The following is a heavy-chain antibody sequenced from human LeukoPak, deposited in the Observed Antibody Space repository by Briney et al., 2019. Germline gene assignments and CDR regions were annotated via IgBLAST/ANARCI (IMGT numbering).Heavy chain of an antibody. V-gene: IGHV1-18*01. J-gene: IGHJ1*01. CDR1: GYNLTSYG. CDR2: ISGYNGNT. D-gene: IGHD3-16*01. Sequence: ASVKVSCKASGYNLTSYGISWVRQAPGQGLEWMGWISGYNGNTKYAQKLQGRVTMTTDTSTSTAYMELRSLRSGDTAMYYCAKDDDWGRFNHWGQGTLVTVSS. CDR3: AKDDDWGRFNH.